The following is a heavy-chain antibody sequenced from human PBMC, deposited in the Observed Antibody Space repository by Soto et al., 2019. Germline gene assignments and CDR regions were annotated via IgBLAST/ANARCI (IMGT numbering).Heavy chain of an antibody. CDR2: ISSSSSYI. CDR3: ARESSSSPDYYYYMDV. Sequence: GGSLRLSCAASGFTFSSYSMNWVRQAPGKGLEWVSSISSSSSYIYYADSVKGRFTISRDNAKNSLYLQMNSLRAEDTAVYYCARESSSSPDYYYYMDVWGKGTTVTVSS. J-gene: IGHJ6*03. CDR1: GFTFSSYS. V-gene: IGHV3-21*01. D-gene: IGHD6-6*01.